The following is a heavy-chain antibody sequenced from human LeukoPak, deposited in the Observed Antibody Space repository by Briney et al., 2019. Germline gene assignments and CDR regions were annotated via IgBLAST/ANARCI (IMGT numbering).Heavy chain of an antibody. CDR1: GFTFSSYA. Sequence: GRSLRLSCAASGFTFSSYAMHWVRQAPGKGLEWVAVISYDGSNKYYADSVKGRFTISRDNSKNTLHLQMNSLRAEDTAAYYCAKFAQRYCSGGSCHPFDYWGQGTLDTVSS. CDR3: AKFAQRYCSGGSCHPFDY. V-gene: IGHV3-30*04. D-gene: IGHD2-15*01. CDR2: ISYDGSNK. J-gene: IGHJ4*02.